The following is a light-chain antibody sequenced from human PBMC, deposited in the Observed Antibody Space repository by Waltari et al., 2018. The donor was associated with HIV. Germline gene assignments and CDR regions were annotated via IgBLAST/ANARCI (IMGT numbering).Light chain of an antibody. V-gene: IGLV2-23*02. CDR2: DVT. J-gene: IGLJ1*01. CDR3: CSFAGGSIYV. Sequence: QSVLTQPASVSGSPGQSITISCTGTSSDVGGYNFVSWYQQHPNRAPTLLIYDVTERPSGVSSRFSGSKSGNTASLTISGLQPEDEGYYYCCSFAGGSIYVFGALTMVTVL. CDR1: SSDVGGYNF.